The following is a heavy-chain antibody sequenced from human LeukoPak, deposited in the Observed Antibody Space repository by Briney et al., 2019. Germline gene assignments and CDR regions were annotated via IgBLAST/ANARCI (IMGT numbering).Heavy chain of an antibody. D-gene: IGHD2-15*01. CDR3: ANSRMVGAYYFDY. CDR2: IRYDGSNK. Sequence: GSLRLSCAASGFTLSAYWMSWVRQAPGKGLEWVAFIRYDGSNKYYADSVKGRFTISRDNSKNTLYLQMNSLRAEGTAVYYCANSRMVGAYYFDYWGQGTLVTVSS. V-gene: IGHV3-30*02. CDR1: GFTLSAYW. J-gene: IGHJ4*02.